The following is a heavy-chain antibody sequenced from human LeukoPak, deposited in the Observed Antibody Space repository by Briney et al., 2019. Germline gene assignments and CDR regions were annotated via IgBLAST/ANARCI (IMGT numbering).Heavy chain of an antibody. V-gene: IGHV4-39*02. Sequence: SETLSLTCSVSGGSIGISNYFWGWIRQPPGKGLEWIASRSSTGITHYYPSLESRISVSVETSKNQFSLMLTSLTAADTAVYYCAREGGFYRPLDCSGQGTLVTVSS. CDR2: RSSTGIT. D-gene: IGHD6-25*01. J-gene: IGHJ4*02. CDR3: AREGGFYRPLDC. CDR1: GGSIGISNYF.